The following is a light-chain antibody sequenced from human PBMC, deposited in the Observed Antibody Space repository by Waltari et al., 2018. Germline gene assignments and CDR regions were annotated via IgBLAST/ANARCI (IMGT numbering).Light chain of an antibody. J-gene: IGKJ5*01. CDR1: QTVNTK. Sequence: ETVMTQSPVTLSVSPGERATLSCRASQTVNTKLAWYQQKPGQGPKLLIYDASTRATGIPARFSGSGSGTDFTLTISNLQPEDFATYYCQQNYNFPTFGQGTRLEIK. V-gene: IGKV3-15*01. CDR3: QQNYNFPT. CDR2: DAS.